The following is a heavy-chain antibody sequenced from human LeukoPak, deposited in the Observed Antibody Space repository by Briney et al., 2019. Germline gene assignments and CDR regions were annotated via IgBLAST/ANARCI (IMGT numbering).Heavy chain of an antibody. CDR1: GFTFSSYG. J-gene: IGHJ6*02. CDR2: ISYDGSNK. V-gene: IGHV3-30*18. CDR3: AKAQGLAVADGMDV. D-gene: IGHD6-19*01. Sequence: GRSLRLSCAASGFTFSSYGMHWVRQAPGKGLEWVAVISYDGSNKYYADSVKGRFTISRDNSKNTLYLQMNSLRAEDTAVYYCAKAQGLAVADGMDVWGQGTTVTVSS.